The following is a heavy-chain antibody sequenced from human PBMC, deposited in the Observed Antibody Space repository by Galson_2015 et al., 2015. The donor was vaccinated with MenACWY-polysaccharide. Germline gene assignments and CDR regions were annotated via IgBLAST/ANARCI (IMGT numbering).Heavy chain of an antibody. CDR3: ARDGGYSHNCGGCNMDV. D-gene: IGHD1-26*01. Sequence: SLRLSCAASGFTFSSHWMHWVRQAPGKGPVWLSRISGDGRSTDYAASVKGRFTISRDNARDTLYLQMNSLRADDMAVYYCARDGGYSHNCGGCNMDVWGQGTTVTVSS. V-gene: IGHV3-74*01. CDR2: ISGDGRST. CDR1: GFTFSSHW. J-gene: IGHJ6*02.